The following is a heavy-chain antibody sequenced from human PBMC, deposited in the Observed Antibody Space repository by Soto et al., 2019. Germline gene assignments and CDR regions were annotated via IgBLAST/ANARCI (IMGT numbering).Heavy chain of an antibody. CDR2: ILYDGSNK. D-gene: IGHD2-2*01. CDR1: VFTFSNYG. J-gene: IGHJ6*02. CDR3: AKSRDAYNFYFYYGMDV. Sequence: PGGSLRLSCAASVFTFSNYGMHWFRQRPGKGLECVALILYDGSNKYYADSVKGRFTISRDNSKNTLYLQVSSLRAEDTAVYYCAKSRDAYNFYFYYGMDVWGQGTTVTVSS. V-gene: IGHV3-30*18.